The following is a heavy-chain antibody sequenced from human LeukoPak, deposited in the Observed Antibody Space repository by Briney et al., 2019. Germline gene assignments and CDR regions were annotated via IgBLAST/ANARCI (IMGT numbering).Heavy chain of an antibody. J-gene: IGHJ5*02. CDR2: IYYSGST. Sequence: ASQTLSLTCTVPGGSISSGDYYWSWIRQPPGKGLEWIGYIYYSGSTYYNPSPKSRVTISVDTSKNQFSLKLSSVTAADTAVYYCASNARITIFGVVSRPGWFDPWGQGTLATVSS. CDR1: GGSISSGDYY. CDR3: ASNARITIFGVVSRPGWFDP. D-gene: IGHD3-3*01. V-gene: IGHV4-30-4*08.